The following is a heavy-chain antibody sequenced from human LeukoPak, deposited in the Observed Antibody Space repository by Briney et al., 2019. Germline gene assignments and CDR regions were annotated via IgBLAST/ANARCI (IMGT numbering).Heavy chain of an antibody. Sequence: PGGSLRLSCAASGFTVSSNYMSWVRQAPGKGLEWVSVIYSGGSTYYADSVKGRFTISRGNSKNTLYLQMNSLRAEDTAVYYCARGVNELRADYWGQGTLVTVSS. D-gene: IGHD1-1*01. CDR3: ARGVNELRADY. V-gene: IGHV3-53*01. J-gene: IGHJ4*02. CDR2: IYSGGST. CDR1: GFTVSSNY.